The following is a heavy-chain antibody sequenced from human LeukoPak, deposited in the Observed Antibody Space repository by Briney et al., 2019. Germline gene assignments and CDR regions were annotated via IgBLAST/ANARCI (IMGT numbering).Heavy chain of an antibody. V-gene: IGHV3-21*01. CDR3: ARVLGYDILTGYLYYFDY. CDR2: ISSSSSYI. Sequence: GGSLRLSCAASGFTFSSYSTNWVRQGLGTGLEGDSSISSSSSYIYYADSVKGRFTISRDNAKNSLYLQMNSLRAEDTAVYYCARVLGYDILTGYLYYFDYWGQGTLVTVSS. CDR1: GFTFSSYS. D-gene: IGHD3-9*01. J-gene: IGHJ4*02.